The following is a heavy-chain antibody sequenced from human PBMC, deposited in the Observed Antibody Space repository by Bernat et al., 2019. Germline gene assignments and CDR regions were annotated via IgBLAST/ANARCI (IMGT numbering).Heavy chain of an antibody. J-gene: IGHJ4*02. Sequence: EVQLLESGGGLVQPGGSLRLSCAASGFAFNSYIMSWVRQAPGQGLEWVSIISGSGGSTSYADSVKGRFTISRDNSKHTVFLQMNNLRAEDTAVYYCVKGVRIEVAGNFDYWGQGTLVTVSS. CDR1: GFAFNSYI. V-gene: IGHV3-23*01. CDR2: ISGSGGST. CDR3: VKGVRIEVAGNFDY. D-gene: IGHD6-19*01.